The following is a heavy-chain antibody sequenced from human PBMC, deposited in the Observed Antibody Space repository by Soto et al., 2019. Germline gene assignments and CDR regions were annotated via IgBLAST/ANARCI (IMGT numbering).Heavy chain of an antibody. Sequence: AGSLRLSCAASGFTFSSYWMHWSRQAPGKGLVWVSRINSDGSSTSYADSVKGRFTISRDNAKNTLYLQMDSLRAEDTAVYYCARDSDGYSYGDYYYYGMDVWGQGTTVTVS. V-gene: IGHV3-74*01. D-gene: IGHD5-18*01. CDR2: INSDGSST. CDR3: ARDSDGYSYGDYYYYGMDV. J-gene: IGHJ6*02. CDR1: GFTFSSYW.